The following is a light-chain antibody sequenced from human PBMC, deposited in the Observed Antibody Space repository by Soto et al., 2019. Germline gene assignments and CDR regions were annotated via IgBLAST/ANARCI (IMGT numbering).Light chain of an antibody. CDR2: TAG. V-gene: IGLV1-44*01. Sequence: QSVLTQPLSASASPGQRVTISCSGGSSNIGSNTVAWYQHLPGTAPPRLIFTAGQRPSAVPGRFSGSTSGTSASLAISGLQSDDDGDYCCSAWDNSLNGYVFGPGTKLTVL. J-gene: IGLJ1*01. CDR1: SSNIGSNT. CDR3: SAWDNSLNGYV.